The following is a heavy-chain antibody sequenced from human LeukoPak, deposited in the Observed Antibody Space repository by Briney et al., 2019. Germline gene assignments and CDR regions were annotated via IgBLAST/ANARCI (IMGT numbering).Heavy chain of an antibody. CDR2: ISYDGSNK. CDR1: GFTFSSYA. D-gene: IGHD3-16*02. J-gene: IGHJ6*02. CDR3: ARDIPIMITFGGVIAPHGMDV. V-gene: IGHV3-30-3*01. Sequence: GGSLRLSCAASGFTFSSYAMHWVRQAPGKGLEWVAVISYDGSNKYYADSVKGRFTISRDNSKNTLYLQMKSMRAEDTDVYYCARDIPIMITFGGVIAPHGMDVWGQGTTVTVSS.